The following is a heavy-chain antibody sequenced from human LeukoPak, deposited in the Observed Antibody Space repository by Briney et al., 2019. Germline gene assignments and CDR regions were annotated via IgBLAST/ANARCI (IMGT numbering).Heavy chain of an antibody. CDR2: ISAYNGNT. D-gene: IGHD3-22*01. V-gene: IGHV1-18*01. J-gene: IGHJ4*02. CDR3: ARSRGDYYDSSGYYYFGY. Sequence: ASVKVSCKASGYTFTSYGISWVRQAPGQGLEWMGWISAYNGNTNYAQKLQGRVTMTTDTSTSTAYMELRSLRSEDTAVYYCARSRGDYYDSSGYYYFGYWGQGTLVTVSS. CDR1: GYTFTSYG.